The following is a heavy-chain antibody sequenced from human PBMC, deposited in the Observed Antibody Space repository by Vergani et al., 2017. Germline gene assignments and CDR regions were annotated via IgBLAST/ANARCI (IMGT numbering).Heavy chain of an antibody. V-gene: IGHV3-30*03. CDR1: GFTFSSYG. D-gene: IGHD3-22*01. CDR2: ISYDGSNK. J-gene: IGHJ4*02. Sequence: QVQLVESGGGVVQPGRSLRLSCAASGFTFSSYGMHWVRQAPGKGLEWVAVISYDGSNKYYADSVKGRFTISRDNSKNTAYLQMNSLKTEDTAVYYCTRTYYYDSSGYYSDYWGQGTLVTVSS. CDR3: TRTYYYDSSGYYSDY.